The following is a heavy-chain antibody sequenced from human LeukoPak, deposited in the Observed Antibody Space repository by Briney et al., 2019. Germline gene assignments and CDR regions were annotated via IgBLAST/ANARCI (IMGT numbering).Heavy chain of an antibody. J-gene: IGHJ4*02. CDR2: INHSGST. D-gene: IGHD5-18*01. V-gene: IGHV4-34*01. Sequence: SETLSLPCAVYGGSFSGYYWSWIRQPPGKGLEWIGEINHSGSTNYNPSLKSRVTISVDTSKNQFSLKLSSVTAADTAVYYCARVVRGYSYGSWYFDYWGQGTLVTVSS. CDR1: GGSFSGYY. CDR3: ARVVRGYSYGSWYFDY.